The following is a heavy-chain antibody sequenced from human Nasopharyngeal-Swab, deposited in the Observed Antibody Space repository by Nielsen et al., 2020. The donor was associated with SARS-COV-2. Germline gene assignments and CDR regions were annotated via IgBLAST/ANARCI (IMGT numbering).Heavy chain of an antibody. CDR1: GDTFTLYD. CDR3: ARSSYCSGASCPAGY. CDR2: MNRKTGNT. D-gene: IGHD2-15*01. Sequence: ASVKVSCKASGDTFTLYDVIWVRQATGQGLEWVGRMNRKTGNTGYAQKFQGRVTMTRNTSISTAYMELSSLTSEDTAVYYCARSSYCSGASCPAGYWGQGTLVTVSS. V-gene: IGHV1-8*01. J-gene: IGHJ4*02.